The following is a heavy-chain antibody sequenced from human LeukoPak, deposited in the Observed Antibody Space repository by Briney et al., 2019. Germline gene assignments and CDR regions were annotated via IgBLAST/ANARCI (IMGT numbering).Heavy chain of an antibody. J-gene: IGHJ3*02. Sequence: PGGSLRLSCAASGFTFSTYLMSWVRQAPGKGLEWVANIKQVGSEKYYVDSVKGRFTVSTDNAKNSLYLQVNSLRAEDTAVYYCARDYGDVGAFDIWGQGTMVTVSS. CDR2: IKQVGSEK. CDR3: ARDYGDVGAFDI. CDR1: GFTFSTYL. D-gene: IGHD7-27*01. V-gene: IGHV3-7*01.